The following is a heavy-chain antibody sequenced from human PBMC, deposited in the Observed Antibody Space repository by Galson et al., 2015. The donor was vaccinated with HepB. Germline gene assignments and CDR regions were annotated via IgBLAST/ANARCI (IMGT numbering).Heavy chain of an antibody. CDR3: ARLMGAYCGGDCPMYDS. Sequence: TLSLTCTVSGGSIRNYYWSWIRQPPGKGLEWIGYIYDNGATNYNPSLQSRVTMSVDTSKSHFSLELNSVTASDTGVYYCARLMGAYCGGDCPMYDSWGQGTPVTVSS. D-gene: IGHD2-21*02. CDR2: IYDNGAT. J-gene: IGHJ4*02. V-gene: IGHV4-59*08. CDR1: GGSIRNYY.